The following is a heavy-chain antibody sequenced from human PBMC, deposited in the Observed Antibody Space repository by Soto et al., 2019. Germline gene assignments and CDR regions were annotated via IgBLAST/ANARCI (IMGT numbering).Heavy chain of an antibody. CDR2: ISHTVST. Sequence: SETLSLTCAFSVGSITIGNTDSCSWIRQRPGKGLEWIGSISHTVSTSYNPSLKSRVSMSVDKSKNQFSLKLSSVTAADMAVYYCARAVTPYFGTWFDPWGQGTMVTVSS. CDR3: ARAVTPYFGTWFDP. CDR1: VGSITIGNTDS. J-gene: IGHJ5*02. V-gene: IGHV4-30-2*01. D-gene: IGHD3-10*01.